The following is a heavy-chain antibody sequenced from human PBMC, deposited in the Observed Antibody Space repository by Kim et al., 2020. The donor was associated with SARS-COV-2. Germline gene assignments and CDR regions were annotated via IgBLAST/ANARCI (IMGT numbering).Heavy chain of an antibody. Sequence: GESLKISCKGSGYSFTSYWIGWVRQMPGKGLEWMGIIYTGDSDTRYSPSFQGQVTISADKSISTAYLQWSSLKASDTAMYYCARRGSVGSWGYYYYYGMDVWGQRPKVTFSS. CDR3: ARRGSVGSWGYYYYYGMDV. J-gene: IGHJ6*02. CDR2: IYTGDSDT. V-gene: IGHV5-51*01. D-gene: IGHD1-26*01. CDR1: GYSFTSYW.